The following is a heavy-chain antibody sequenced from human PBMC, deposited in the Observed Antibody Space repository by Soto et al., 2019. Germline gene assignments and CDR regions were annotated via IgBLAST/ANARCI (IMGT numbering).Heavy chain of an antibody. J-gene: IGHJ5*02. CDR1: GGSISSGDYY. V-gene: IGHV4-30-4*01. CDR3: ARHLGYCISTSCYYWFDP. D-gene: IGHD2-2*01. Sequence: SETLSLTCTVSGGSISSGDYYWSWIRQPPGKGLEWTGYIYYSGSTYYNPSLKSRVTISVDTSKNQFSLKLSSVTAADTAVYYCARHLGYCISTSCYYWFDPWGQGTLVTVSS. CDR2: IYYSGST.